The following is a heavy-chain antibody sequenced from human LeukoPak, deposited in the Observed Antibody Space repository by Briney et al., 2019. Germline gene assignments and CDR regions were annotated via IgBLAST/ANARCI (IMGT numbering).Heavy chain of an antibody. CDR3: AKKGESPDYYYMDV. J-gene: IGHJ6*02. V-gene: IGHV3-23*01. CDR1: GFTFSSYA. Sequence: GGSLRLSCAASGFTFSSYAMSWVRQAPGKGLEWVSGINSGGSGGRTYYADSVKGRFSISRDSSKNTLYLQMNSLRAEDTAVYYCAKKGESPDYYYMDVWGQGTTVTVSS. CDR2: INSGGSGGRT. D-gene: IGHD3-10*01.